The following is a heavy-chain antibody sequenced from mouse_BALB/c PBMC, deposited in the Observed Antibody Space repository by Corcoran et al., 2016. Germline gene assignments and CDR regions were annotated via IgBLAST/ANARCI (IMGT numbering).Heavy chain of an antibody. CDR3: ARWGITTFDC. J-gene: IGHJ2*01. D-gene: IGHD1-1*01. V-gene: IGHV1-18*01. CDR2: INPRSGGT. CDR1: GYTFTDYN. Sequence: EVLLQQSGPALVKPGASVKIPCKASGYTFTDYNMDWVRQSHGKSLEWIGDINPRSGGTIYNQTFKGKATLTVDKSSSTAYMELRSLTSEDTAVYDCARWGITTFDCWGQGTTVTFSS.